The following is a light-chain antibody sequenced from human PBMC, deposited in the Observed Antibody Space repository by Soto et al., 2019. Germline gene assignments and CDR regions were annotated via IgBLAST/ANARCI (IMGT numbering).Light chain of an antibody. CDR3: QQRSAWPLT. CDR1: ESISRDY. J-gene: IGKJ4*01. CDR2: GAS. V-gene: IGKV3D-20*02. Sequence: EIVLTQSPGTLSLSPGERATLSCRASESISRDYLAWYQQRLGQAPRLLIYGASSGATGIPDRFSGSGSGTDFTLTISRLEPEDFAIYYCQQRSAWPLTFGGGTKVDIK.